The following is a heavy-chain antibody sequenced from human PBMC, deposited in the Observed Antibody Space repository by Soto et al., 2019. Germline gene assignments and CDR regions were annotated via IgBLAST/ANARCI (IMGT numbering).Heavy chain of an antibody. J-gene: IGHJ4*02. CDR2: INVDNGNT. V-gene: IGHV1-18*01. CDR1: GYTFNTYH. D-gene: IGHD1-26*01. Sequence: QVQLVQSGAEVKKPGASVKVSCKASGYTFNTYHTSWVRQAPGQGLEFIGWINVDNGNTNYGEKFKGRVTVTTDTSTRTAYMALRSLRADDTAVYYCATDFGETVGASDYWAQGTPVTVSS. CDR3: ATDFGETVGASDY.